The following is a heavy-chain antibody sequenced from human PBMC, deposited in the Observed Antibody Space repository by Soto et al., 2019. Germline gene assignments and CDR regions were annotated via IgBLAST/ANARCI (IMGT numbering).Heavy chain of an antibody. V-gene: IGHV4-31*03. CDR2: IYYSGSS. Sequence: PSETLSLTCSVSGDSIRSSGYYWSWIRQRPGKGLEWIGNIYYSGSSYNNPSLKSRVTISVNTSKNQFSLNLRSVTAADTAVYYCARDSDYYSSGSFDYWGQGTLVTVSS. CDR3: ARDSDYYSSGSFDY. D-gene: IGHD3-10*01. CDR1: GDSIRSSGYY. J-gene: IGHJ4*02.